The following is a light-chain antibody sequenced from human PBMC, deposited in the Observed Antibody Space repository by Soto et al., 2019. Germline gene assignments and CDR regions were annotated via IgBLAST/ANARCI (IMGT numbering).Light chain of an antibody. CDR2: GAS. Sequence: DIVLTQSPGTLSLSPGERATISCRASQSVSSSYLAWYQQKPGQAPRLLIYGASSRATGIPDRFSGSGSGTDFTLTISRLEPEDFAVYYCQQYGSFWTFGQGTKVEIK. CDR3: QQYGSFWT. CDR1: QSVSSSY. J-gene: IGKJ1*01. V-gene: IGKV3-20*01.